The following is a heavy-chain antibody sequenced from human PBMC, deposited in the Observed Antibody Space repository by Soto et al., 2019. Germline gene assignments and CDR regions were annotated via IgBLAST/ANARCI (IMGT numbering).Heavy chain of an antibody. CDR2: IDPSDSYT. Sequence: PGESLKVSCKGSGYSFTNYLIGWVRQMPGKGLEWMGRIDPSDSYTNYSPSFQGHVTISADKSISTAYLQWSSLKASDTAMYYCARLLLSRVDFDYWGQGTLVTVSS. J-gene: IGHJ4*02. CDR3: ARLLLSRVDFDY. CDR1: GYSFTNYL. V-gene: IGHV5-10-1*01. D-gene: IGHD3-16*02.